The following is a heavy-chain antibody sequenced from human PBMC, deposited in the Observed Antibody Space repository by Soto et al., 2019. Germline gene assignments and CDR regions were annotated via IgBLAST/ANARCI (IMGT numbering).Heavy chain of an antibody. Sequence: GGSLRLSCXASGFIFRTYGMHWVRQAPGKGLEWVALILNDGSSEYYADSVKGRFTISRDNSKNMLYLQMNSLRVEDTAMYYCANGRYSSPPGMDVWGQGTTVTVSS. V-gene: IGHV3-30*18. CDR3: ANGRYSSPPGMDV. CDR1: GFIFRTYG. CDR2: ILNDGSSE. D-gene: IGHD2-15*01. J-gene: IGHJ6*02.